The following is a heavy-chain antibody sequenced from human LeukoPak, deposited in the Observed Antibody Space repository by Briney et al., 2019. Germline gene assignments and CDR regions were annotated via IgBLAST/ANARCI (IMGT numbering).Heavy chain of an antibody. V-gene: IGHV1-18*01. J-gene: IGHJ4*02. CDR3: ARLTEFPQYFDY. CDR1: GYTFTTYS. D-gene: IGHD2-21*02. Sequence: ASVKVSCKAFGYTFTTYSLTWARQAPGQGLEWMGWISTSNGDTNYSQKLQGRVTMTTDTSTSTDYMELRSLRSDDTAVYYCARLTEFPQYFDYWGQGTLVSVSS. CDR2: ISTSNGDT.